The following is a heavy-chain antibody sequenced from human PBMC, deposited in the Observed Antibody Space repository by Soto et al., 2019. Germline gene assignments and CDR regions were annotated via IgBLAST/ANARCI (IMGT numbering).Heavy chain of an antibody. V-gene: IGHV1-18*01. Sequence: ASVKVSCKASGYTFTSYGISWVRHAPGQGLEWMGWISAYNGNTNYAQKLQGRVTMTTDTSTSTAYMELRSLRSDDTAVYYCARVTDDFWSGYYAFDIWGQGTMVTVSS. CDR2: ISAYNGNT. CDR3: ARVTDDFWSGYYAFDI. J-gene: IGHJ3*02. D-gene: IGHD3-3*01. CDR1: GYTFTSYG.